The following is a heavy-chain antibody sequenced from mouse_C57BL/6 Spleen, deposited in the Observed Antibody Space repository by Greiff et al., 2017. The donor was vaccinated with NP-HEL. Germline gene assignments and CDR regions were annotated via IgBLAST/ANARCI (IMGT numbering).Heavy chain of an antibody. D-gene: IGHD1-1*01. CDR3: TRSVFTTVVAFDY. J-gene: IGHJ2*01. CDR1: GYTFTDYE. CDR2: IDPETGGT. Sequence: QVQLKQSGAELVRPGASVTLSCKASGYTFTDYEMHWVKQTPVHGLEWIGAIDPETGGTAYNQKFKGKAILTADKSSSTAYMELRSLTSEDSAVYYCTRSVFTTVVAFDYWGQGTTLTVSS. V-gene: IGHV1-15*01.